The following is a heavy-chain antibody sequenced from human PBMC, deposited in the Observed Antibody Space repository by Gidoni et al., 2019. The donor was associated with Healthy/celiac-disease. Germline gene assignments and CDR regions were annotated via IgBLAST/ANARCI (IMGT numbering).Heavy chain of an antibody. CDR1: GGSFSGYY. J-gene: IGHJ4*02. D-gene: IGHD4-17*01. CDR2: INHSGST. CDR3: AADAMTTVTY. Sequence: QVQLQQWRAGLLQPSDTLSLPCAVYGGSFSGYYWSWIRQPPGKGLEWIGEINHSGSTNYNPSLKSRVTISVDTSKNQFSLKLSSVTAADTAVYYCAADAMTTVTYWGQGTLVTVSS. V-gene: IGHV4-34*01.